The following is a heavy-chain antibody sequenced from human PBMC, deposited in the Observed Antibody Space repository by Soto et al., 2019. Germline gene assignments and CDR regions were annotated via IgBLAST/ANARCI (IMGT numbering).Heavy chain of an antibody. J-gene: IGHJ2*01. CDR3: AWACYDRRRDLLSSSARRSADL. CDR1: GGSISNDY. CDR2: IYKGGSI. D-gene: IGHD2-15*01. Sequence: SETLSLTCRVSGGSISNDYWTWIRQPPGKGLEWIGYIYKGGSINYNPSLKSRVTISVDTSNNQFSLKLSSVTAADTAVYYCAWACYDRRRDLLSSSARRSADL. V-gene: IGHV4-4*09.